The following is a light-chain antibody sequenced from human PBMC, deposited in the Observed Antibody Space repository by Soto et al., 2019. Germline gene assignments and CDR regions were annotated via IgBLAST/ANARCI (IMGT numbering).Light chain of an antibody. CDR3: AAWDDSLSGVV. CDR2: STD. J-gene: IGLJ2*01. V-gene: IGLV1-47*02. CDR1: TSNIGTNY. Sequence: QAVVTQPPSASGTPGQRVTISCSGSTSNIGTNYIYWYQQLPGTAPKLVVYSTDRRPSGVPGRFSGSKSGTSASLAISGLRSEDEADYYCAAWDDSLSGVVFGGGTKLTVL.